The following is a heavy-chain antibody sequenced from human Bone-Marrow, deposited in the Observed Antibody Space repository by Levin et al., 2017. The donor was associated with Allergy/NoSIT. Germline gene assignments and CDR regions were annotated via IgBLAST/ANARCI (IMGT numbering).Heavy chain of an antibody. CDR2: FGSHI. J-gene: IGHJ3*01. CDR3: ARYTEGAGAEAFDL. V-gene: IGHV3-21*01. Sequence: ETLSLTCAASGFSFSSYSINWVRQAPGKGLEWVASFGSHINYADSVKGRFTMSRDSAKKSVYLQMTSLRAEDTALYYCARYTEGAGAEAFDLWGQGTMVIVSA. D-gene: IGHD1-26*01. CDR1: GFSFSSYS.